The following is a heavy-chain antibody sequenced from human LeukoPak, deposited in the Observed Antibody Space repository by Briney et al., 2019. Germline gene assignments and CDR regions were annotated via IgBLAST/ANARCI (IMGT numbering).Heavy chain of an antibody. CDR1: GGTFSSYA. CDR2: IIPIFGTA. Sequence: ASVKVSCEASGGTFSSYAISWVRQAPGQGLEWMGGIIPIFGTANYAQKFQGRVTITADESTSTAYMELSSLRSEDTAVYYCARTDTAMVTDYWGQGTLVTVSS. CDR3: ARTDTAMVTDY. D-gene: IGHD5-18*01. J-gene: IGHJ4*02. V-gene: IGHV1-69*13.